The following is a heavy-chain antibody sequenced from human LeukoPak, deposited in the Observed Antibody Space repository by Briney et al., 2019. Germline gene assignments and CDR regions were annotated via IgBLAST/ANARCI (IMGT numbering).Heavy chain of an antibody. CDR3: ARDLSEYYGSGALFDY. D-gene: IGHD3-10*01. CDR1: GFTFSDYY. J-gene: IGHJ4*02. CDR2: ISSSGSTI. Sequence: PGGSLRLSCAASGFTFSDYYMSWIRQAPGKGLEWVSYISSSGSTIYYADSVEGRFTISRDNAKNSLYLQMNSLRAEDTAVHYCARDLSEYYGSGALFDYWGQGTLVTVSS. V-gene: IGHV3-11*01.